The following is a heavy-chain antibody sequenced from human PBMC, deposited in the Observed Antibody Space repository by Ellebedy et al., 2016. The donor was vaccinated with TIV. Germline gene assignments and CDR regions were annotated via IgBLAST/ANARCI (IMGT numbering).Heavy chain of an antibody. V-gene: IGHV3-30-3*01. D-gene: IGHD1-14*01. CDR1: GFTFSSYA. CDR2: ISYDGSNK. J-gene: IGHJ4*02. Sequence: GESLKISXAASGFTFSSYAMHWVRQAPGKGLEWVAVISYDGSNKYYADSVKGRFTISRDNSKNTLYLQMNSLRAEDTAVYYCARALNQGVDYWGQGTLVTVSS. CDR3: ARALNQGVDY.